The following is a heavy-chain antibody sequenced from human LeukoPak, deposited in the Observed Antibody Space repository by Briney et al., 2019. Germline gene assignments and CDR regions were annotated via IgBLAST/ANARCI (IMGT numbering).Heavy chain of an antibody. V-gene: IGHV3-43*02. CDR3: AKGTTMYAFDI. D-gene: IGHD1-1*01. CDR2: ISGDGGST. Sequence: GGSLRLSCAASGLTFDHYVMHWVRQAPGKGLEWVSLISGDGGSTYYADSVKGRLTISRDNSKNSLYLQMNSLTTEDTALYFCAKGTTMYAFDIWGQGTMVTVSS. J-gene: IGHJ3*02. CDR1: GLTFDHYV.